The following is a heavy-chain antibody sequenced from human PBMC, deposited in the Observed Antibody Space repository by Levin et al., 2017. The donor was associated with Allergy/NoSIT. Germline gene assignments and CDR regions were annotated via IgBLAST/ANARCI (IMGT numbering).Heavy chain of an antibody. CDR3: ARLFDYCSADGCARHLNNWFDS. CDR2: IWPDDSDT. D-gene: IGHD4-11*01. V-gene: IGHV5-51*01. CDR1: GYHFATHW. J-gene: IGHJ5*01. Sequence: KVGESLKISCKGSGYHFATHWIAWVRQKPGKGLEWMGIIWPDDSDTSYSPSFQGQVSISVDKSGQTAYLQWPSLKASDTAMYYCARLFDYCSADGCARHLNNWFDSWGQGTLVTVFS.